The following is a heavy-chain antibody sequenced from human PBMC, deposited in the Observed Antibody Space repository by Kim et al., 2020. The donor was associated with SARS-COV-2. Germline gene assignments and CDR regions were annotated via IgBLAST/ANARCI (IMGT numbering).Heavy chain of an antibody. Sequence: SETLSLTCTVSGGSISSYYWSWIRQPPGKGLEWIGYIYYTGGTDYNPSLNSRVTISVDTSNNHFSLKLSSVTAADTAVYYCARVAYSRSYYGMDVWGQGT. CDR1: GGSISSYY. D-gene: IGHD6-13*01. V-gene: IGHV4-59*13. J-gene: IGHJ6*02. CDR3: ARVAYSRSYYGMDV. CDR2: IYYTGGT.